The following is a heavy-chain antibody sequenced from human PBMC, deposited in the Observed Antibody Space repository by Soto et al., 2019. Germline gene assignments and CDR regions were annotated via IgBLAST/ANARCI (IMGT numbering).Heavy chain of an antibody. CDR2: ISAYNGNT. J-gene: IGHJ5*02. Sequence: ASGKVSCKASGYTFTSYGISWVRQAPGQGLEWMGWISAYNGNTSYAQKLQGRVTMTTDTSTSTAYMELRSLRSDDTAVYYCASDKGVYYDFWSGSSPHGRSDPWGHGTLVTVSS. CDR1: GYTFTSYG. CDR3: ASDKGVYYDFWSGSSPHGRSDP. D-gene: IGHD3-3*01. V-gene: IGHV1-18*04.